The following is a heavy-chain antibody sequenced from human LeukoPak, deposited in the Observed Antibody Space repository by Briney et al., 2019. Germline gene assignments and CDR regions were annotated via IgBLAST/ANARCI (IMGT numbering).Heavy chain of an antibody. CDR3: ATAPVVPAAPSWFDP. V-gene: IGHV1-69*06. Sequence: ASVKVSCKASGGTFSSYAISWVRQAPGQGLEWMGGIIPIFGTANYAQKFQGRVTMTEDTSTDTAYMELSSLRSEDTAVYYCATAPVVPAAPSWFDPWGQGTLVTASS. J-gene: IGHJ5*02. CDR2: IIPIFGTA. CDR1: GGTFSSYA. D-gene: IGHD2-2*01.